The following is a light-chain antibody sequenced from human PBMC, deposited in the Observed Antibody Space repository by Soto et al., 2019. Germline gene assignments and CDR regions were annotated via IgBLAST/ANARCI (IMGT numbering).Light chain of an antibody. CDR3: QHYGDSSWT. V-gene: IGKV3-20*01. CDR1: RSFASSY. CDR2: AAS. Sequence: EIVLTQSPVTLSLSPGERATLSCRASRSFASSYLGWYQQKPGQAPRLLIYAASTRATGIPDRFSGSGSATDFTLTISRLEPEDFAVYFCQHYGDSSWTFGQGSRVEIK. J-gene: IGKJ1*01.